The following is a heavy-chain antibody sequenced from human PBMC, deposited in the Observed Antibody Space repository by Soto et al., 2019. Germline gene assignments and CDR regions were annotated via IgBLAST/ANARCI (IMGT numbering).Heavy chain of an antibody. CDR3: ARHPTGFLEWFTSYYYYGMEV. CDR2: INHSGST. J-gene: IGHJ6*02. D-gene: IGHD3-3*01. CDR1: VGSFSGYY. Sequence: SETLSLTCAVYVGSFSGYYWSLIRQPPGKGLEWIGEINHSGSTNYNPSLKIRVTISVYTSKNQFSLKLSSVTAADTAVYYCARHPTGFLEWFTSYYYYGMEVWGQGTTVTVSS. V-gene: IGHV4-34*01.